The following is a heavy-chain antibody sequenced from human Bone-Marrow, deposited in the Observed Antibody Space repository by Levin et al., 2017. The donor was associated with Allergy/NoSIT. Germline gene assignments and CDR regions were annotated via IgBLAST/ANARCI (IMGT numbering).Heavy chain of an antibody. V-gene: IGHV3-11*01. Sequence: NPGGSLRLSCEVSGFTFSNYYMIWIRQAPGKGLEWVSDISSSGSAIYYADSVKGRFTVSRDNAKNSLYLQMNSLRVEDTAVYYCARNTAPPDYWGQGTLVTVSS. D-gene: IGHD5-18*01. CDR3: ARNTAPPDY. CDR2: ISSSGSAI. J-gene: IGHJ4*02. CDR1: GFTFSNYY.